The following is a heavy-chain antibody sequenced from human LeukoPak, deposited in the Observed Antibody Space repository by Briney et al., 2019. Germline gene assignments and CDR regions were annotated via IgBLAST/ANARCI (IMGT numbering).Heavy chain of an antibody. CDR2: IYSGGST. Sequence: GGSLRLSCAASGFTVSSNYMSWVRQAPGKGLEWVSVIYSGGSTYYADSVKGRFTISRDNSKNTLYLQMNSLRAEDTAVYYCAKRSIAAAGSFKSWGQGTLVTVSS. CDR3: AKRSIAAAGSFKS. CDR1: GFTVSSNY. V-gene: IGHV3-66*01. D-gene: IGHD6-13*01. J-gene: IGHJ5*02.